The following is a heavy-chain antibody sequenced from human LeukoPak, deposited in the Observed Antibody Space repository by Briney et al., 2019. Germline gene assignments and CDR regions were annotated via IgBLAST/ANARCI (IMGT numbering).Heavy chain of an antibody. J-gene: IGHJ4*02. D-gene: IGHD3-22*01. V-gene: IGHV3-23*01. CDR3: AREDKKQPYYYDSSGASDY. CDR2: ISGSGGST. CDR1: GFTFSSYA. Sequence: PGGSLRLSCAASGFTFSSYAMSWVRQAPGKGLEWVSAISGSGGSTYYADSVKGRFTISRDNSKNTLYLQMNSLRAEDTAVYYCAREDKKQPYYYDSSGASDYWGQGTLVTVSS.